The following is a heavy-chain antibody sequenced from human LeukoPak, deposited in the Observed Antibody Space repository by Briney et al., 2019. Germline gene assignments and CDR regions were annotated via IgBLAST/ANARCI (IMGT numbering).Heavy chain of an antibody. D-gene: IGHD2-2*01. CDR1: GYSFTNYW. CDR2: IYPGDSDI. CDR3: ARDGPVPATADAFDF. V-gene: IGHV5-51*01. Sequence: VESLRISCKGSGYSFTNYWIGWVRQMPGKGLEWMGIIYPGDSDIRNSPSFQGRVTISVDKSISTVYLQWSSLKASDTAMYYCARDGPVPATADAFDFWGQGTMVTVSS. J-gene: IGHJ3*01.